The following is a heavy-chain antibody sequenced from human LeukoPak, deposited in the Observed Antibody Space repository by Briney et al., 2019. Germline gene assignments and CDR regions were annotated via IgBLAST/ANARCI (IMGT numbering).Heavy chain of an antibody. J-gene: IGHJ4*02. CDR2: IKSKTDGGTI. V-gene: IGHV3-15*01. CDR3: SSLAMIRGVMPFDY. CDR1: GFTFSDAW. Sequence: GGSLRLSCAASGFTFSDAWMSWVRHAPGKGLEWVGRIKSKTDGGTIDYAAPVKGRFTISRDDSKNTMYLQMNSLKSEHTAVYYCSSLAMIRGVMPFDYWGQGTLVTVSS. D-gene: IGHD3-10*01.